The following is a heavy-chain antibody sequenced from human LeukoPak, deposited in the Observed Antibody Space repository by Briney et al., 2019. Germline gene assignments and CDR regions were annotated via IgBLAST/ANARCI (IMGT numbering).Heavy chain of an antibody. CDR2: VYYIGST. CDR1: GGSISSYY. J-gene: IGHJ4*02. CDR3: ARLSVDTAMVPYFDY. D-gene: IGHD5-18*01. Sequence: KPSETLSLTCTVSGGSISSYYWSWIRQPPGEGLEWIGYVYYIGSTNYNPSLKSRVTISVDTSKNQFSLKLSSVTAADTAVYYCARLSVDTAMVPYFDYWGQGTLVTVSS. V-gene: IGHV4-59*08.